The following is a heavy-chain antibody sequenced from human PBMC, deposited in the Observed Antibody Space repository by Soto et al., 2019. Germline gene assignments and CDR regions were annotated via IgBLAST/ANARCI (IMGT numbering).Heavy chain of an antibody. CDR1: GFTFSSYN. J-gene: IGHJ4*02. CDR2: ISSSSTTI. D-gene: IGHD2-15*01. V-gene: IGHV3-48*01. Sequence: EVQLVESGGGLVQPGGSLRLSCAASGFTFSSYNMNWVRQAPGKGLEWVSYISSSSTTIHYGDSVKGRFTISRDNAKNSLYLQMNSLRAEDTAVYYCVRGVGYCSGGSCYLDSWGQGTLVTVSS. CDR3: VRGVGYCSGGSCYLDS.